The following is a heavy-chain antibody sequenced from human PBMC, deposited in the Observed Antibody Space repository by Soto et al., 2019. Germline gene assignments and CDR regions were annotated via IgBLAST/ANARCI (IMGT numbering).Heavy chain of an antibody. D-gene: IGHD2-15*01. CDR2: INPNSGGT. J-gene: IGHJ6*01. V-gene: IGHV1-2*02. CDR3: ATRLLVRGGYFSMDV. Sequence: QVQLVQSGAEVKKPGASVKVSCKASGYTFTGYYMHWVRQAPGQGLEWMGWINPNSGGTNYAQKFQGRVTMTRDPSIRTAYMELARRKSDDTAVNYSATRLLVRGGYFSMDVWGQGPTVTVSS. CDR1: GYTFTGYY.